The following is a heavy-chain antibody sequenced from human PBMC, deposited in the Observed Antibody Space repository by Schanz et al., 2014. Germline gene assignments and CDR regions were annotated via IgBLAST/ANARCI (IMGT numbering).Heavy chain of an antibody. V-gene: IGHV4-31*03. D-gene: IGHD2-8*02. CDR3: ARDRYCPGARCPGWFDP. J-gene: IGHJ5*02. CDR1: GGSISSGGYY. Sequence: QVQLQESGPGLVKPSQTLSLTCTVSGGSISSGGYYWSWIRQHPGKGLEWIGYIYYSGSTYYNPSLKSRVTISVDTSKNQFSLKLSSVTAADTAVYYCARDRYCPGARCPGWFDPWGQGTLVTVSS. CDR2: IYYSGST.